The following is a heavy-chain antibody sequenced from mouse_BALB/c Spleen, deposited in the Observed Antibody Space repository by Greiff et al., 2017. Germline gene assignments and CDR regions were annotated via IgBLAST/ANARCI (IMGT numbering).Heavy chain of an antibody. CDR3: ARDIQYRYDERDDFDY. CDR1: GFTFTDYY. Sequence: EVMLVESGGGLVQPGGSLRLSCATSGFTFTDYYMSWVRQPPGKALEWLGFIRNKANGYTTEYSASVKGRFTISRDNSQSILYLQMNTLRAEDSATYYCARDIQYRYDERDDFDYWGQGTTLTVSS. D-gene: IGHD2-14*01. V-gene: IGHV7-3*02. J-gene: IGHJ2*01. CDR2: IRNKANGYTT.